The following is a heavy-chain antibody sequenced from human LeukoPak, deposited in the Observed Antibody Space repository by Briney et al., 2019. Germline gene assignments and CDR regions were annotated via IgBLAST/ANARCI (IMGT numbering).Heavy chain of an antibody. Sequence: SETLSLTCTVSGDSFRSSTYYWGWIRQPPGRGLEWIGSLYYSGSTYNNPSLKSRVTISVDTSKNQFSLKLSSVTAADTAVYYCGGSGSYYIPLLADWGQGTLVTVSS. CDR3: GGSGSYYIPLLAD. CDR1: GDSFRSSTYY. CDR2: LYYSGST. D-gene: IGHD3-10*01. J-gene: IGHJ4*02. V-gene: IGHV4-39*07.